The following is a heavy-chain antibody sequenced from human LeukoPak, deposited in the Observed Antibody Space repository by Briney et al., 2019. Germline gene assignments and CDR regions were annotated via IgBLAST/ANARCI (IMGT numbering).Heavy chain of an antibody. V-gene: IGHV3-23*01. CDR3: AKEFARGYNYYDSSGYYYPFGY. Sequence: GGSLRLSCAASGFTFSSYAMSWVRQAPGKGLEWVSAISGSGGSTYYADSVKGRFTISRDNSKNTLYLQMNSLRAEDTAVCYCAKEFARGYNYYDSSGYYYPFGYWGQGTLVTVPS. CDR1: GFTFSSYA. CDR2: ISGSGGST. J-gene: IGHJ4*02. D-gene: IGHD3-22*01.